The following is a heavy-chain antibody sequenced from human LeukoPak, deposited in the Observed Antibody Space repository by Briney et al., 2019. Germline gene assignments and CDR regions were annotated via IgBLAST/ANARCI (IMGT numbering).Heavy chain of an antibody. D-gene: IGHD2-15*01. V-gene: IGHV3-48*01. CDR2: ISSSSSTI. CDR1: GFTFSSYS. Sequence: GGSLRLSCAASGFTFSSYSMNWVRQAPGKGLEWVSYISSSSSTIYYADSVKGRFTISRDNAKNSLYLQMNSLRAEDTAIYYCAKLCSGGNCYSVLDWGQGTLVTVSS. CDR3: AKLCSGGNCYSVLD. J-gene: IGHJ4*02.